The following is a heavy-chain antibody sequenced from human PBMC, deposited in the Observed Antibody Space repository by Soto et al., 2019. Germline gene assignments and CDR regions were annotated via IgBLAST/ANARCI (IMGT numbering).Heavy chain of an antibody. D-gene: IGHD3-10*01. J-gene: IGHJ6*02. CDR3: AHAHYYFSGSYGPYYYGMYV. V-gene: IGHV2-5*02. CDR1: GFSLSTSGVG. CDR2: IYWDDDK. Sequence: QITLKESGPPLVKPTQTLTLTCTFSGFSLSTSGVGVGWIRQPPGKALEWLALIYWDDDKRYSPSLKSRLTIPNDTSKNHVVLTITNMDPVDTATYYCAHAHYYFSGSYGPYYYGMYVWGQGTTVTVSS.